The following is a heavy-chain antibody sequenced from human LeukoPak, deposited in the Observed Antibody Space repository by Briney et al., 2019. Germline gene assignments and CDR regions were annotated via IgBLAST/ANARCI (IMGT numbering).Heavy chain of an antibody. Sequence: SVKVSCKASGYTFTGYYMHWVRQAPEQGLEWMGWINPNSGGTNYAQKFQGWVTMTRDTSISTAYMELSRLRSDDTAVYYCARDLFSGYYGSGSYGGAYYFDYWGQGTLVTVSS. D-gene: IGHD3-10*01. CDR3: ARDLFSGYYGSGSYGGAYYFDY. CDR1: GYTFTGYY. V-gene: IGHV1-2*04. CDR2: INPNSGGT. J-gene: IGHJ4*02.